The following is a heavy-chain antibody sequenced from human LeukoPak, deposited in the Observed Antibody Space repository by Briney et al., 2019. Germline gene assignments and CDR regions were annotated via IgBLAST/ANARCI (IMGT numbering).Heavy chain of an antibody. CDR3: AAVAGTGGWFDP. CDR1: GYTLTELS. D-gene: IGHD6-19*01. CDR2: FDPEDGET. Sequence: ASVTVSCKVSGYTLTELSMHWVRQAPGKGLEWMGGFDPEDGETIYAQKFQGRVTMTEDTSTDTAYMELSSLRSEDTAVYYCAAVAGTGGWFDPWGQGTLVTVSS. V-gene: IGHV1-24*01. J-gene: IGHJ5*02.